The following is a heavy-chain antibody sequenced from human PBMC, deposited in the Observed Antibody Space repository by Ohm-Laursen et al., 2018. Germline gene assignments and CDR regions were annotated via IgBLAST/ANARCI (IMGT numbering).Heavy chain of an antibody. CDR2: ISSSSYTI. CDR3: ARETDFDY. V-gene: IGHV3-48*01. J-gene: IGHJ4*02. Sequence: GSLRLSCAASGFTFSNAWMNWVRQAPGKGLEWVSYISSSSYTIYYADSVKGRFTISRDKAKNSLYLQMNSLRAEDTAVYYCARETDFDYWGQGTLVSVS. CDR1: GFTFSNAW.